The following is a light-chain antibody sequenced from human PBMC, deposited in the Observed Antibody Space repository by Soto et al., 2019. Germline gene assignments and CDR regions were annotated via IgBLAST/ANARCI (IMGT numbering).Light chain of an antibody. J-gene: IGKJ2*01. Sequence: EIVMTQSPDTLSVSPGARATLSCIASQSVSINLAWFQQKPGQAPRLLIYGASTRATGIPARFSGSGSGTEFTLTISSLQSEDFAVYYCQQYKNWPHTFGQGTKVDIK. V-gene: IGKV3-15*01. CDR1: QSVSIN. CDR2: GAS. CDR3: QQYKNWPHT.